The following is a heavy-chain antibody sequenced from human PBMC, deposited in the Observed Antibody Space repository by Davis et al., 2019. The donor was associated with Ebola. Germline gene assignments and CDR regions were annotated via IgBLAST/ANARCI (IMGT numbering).Heavy chain of an antibody. CDR1: GGSFSGYF. J-gene: IGHJ4*02. CDR3: GRGERASWMILD. D-gene: IGHD3/OR15-3a*01. CDR2: VTHSGII. V-gene: IGHV4-34*01. Sequence: PSETLSLTCAVYGGSFSGYFWSWIRLPPGKGLEWVGEVTHSGIINYNPSLKGRITISVDTSKNHFSLNLNSVTAADTAVYYCGRGERASWMILDWGQGSPVIVSS.